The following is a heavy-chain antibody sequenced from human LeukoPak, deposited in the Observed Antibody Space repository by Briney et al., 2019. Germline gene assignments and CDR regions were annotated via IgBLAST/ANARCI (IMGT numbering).Heavy chain of an antibody. Sequence: SETLSLTCTVSGGSISSYYWSWIRQPPGKGLEWIGYIYYSGSTNYNPSLKSRVTIPVDTSKNQFSLKLSSVTAADTAVYYCARRYSSGLDAFDIWGQGTMVTVSS. J-gene: IGHJ3*02. CDR1: GGSISSYY. CDR2: IYYSGST. CDR3: ARRYSSGLDAFDI. D-gene: IGHD6-19*01. V-gene: IGHV4-59*08.